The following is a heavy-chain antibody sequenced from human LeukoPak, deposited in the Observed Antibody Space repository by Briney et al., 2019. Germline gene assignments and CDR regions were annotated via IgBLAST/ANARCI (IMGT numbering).Heavy chain of an antibody. V-gene: IGHV4-39*01. J-gene: IGHJ3*02. CDR1: GGSISSSSYY. Sequence: SETLSLTCTVSGGSISSSSYYWGWIRQPPGKGLEWIGNIYYSGSTYYSPSPKSRVTISVDTSKNQFSLKLSSVTAADTAVYYCARETYYHDTSGFDAFDIWGQGTMVTVSS. CDR3: ARETYYHDTSGFDAFDI. D-gene: IGHD3-22*01. CDR2: IYYSGST.